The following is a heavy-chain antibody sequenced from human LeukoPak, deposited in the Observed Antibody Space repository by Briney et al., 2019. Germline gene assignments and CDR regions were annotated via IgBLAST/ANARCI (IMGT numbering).Heavy chain of an antibody. D-gene: IGHD6-13*01. CDR3: ARDRQGVWFDP. Sequence: PGGSLRLSCAASGFTVSSNYMSWVRQAPGKGLEWVSVIYSGGSTYYADSVKGRFTISRDNSKNTLYLQMNSLRAEDTAVYYCARDRQGVWFDPWGQGTLVTVSS. CDR2: IYSGGST. V-gene: IGHV3-66*01. CDR1: GFTVSSNY. J-gene: IGHJ5*02.